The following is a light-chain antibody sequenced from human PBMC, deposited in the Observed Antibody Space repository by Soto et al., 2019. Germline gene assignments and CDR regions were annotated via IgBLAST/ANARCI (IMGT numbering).Light chain of an antibody. V-gene: IGKV3-20*01. CDR1: QSVNNR. J-gene: IGKJ5*01. Sequence: NVLTQSPDTLSLSPGERATLSCRASQSVNNRVAWYQQQTGQAPRILISGASNRATGIPDRFSGSGSATDVSLLISSLEPEDFALYFCQQYGTSPMTFGQGTRLEI. CDR3: QQYGTSPMT. CDR2: GAS.